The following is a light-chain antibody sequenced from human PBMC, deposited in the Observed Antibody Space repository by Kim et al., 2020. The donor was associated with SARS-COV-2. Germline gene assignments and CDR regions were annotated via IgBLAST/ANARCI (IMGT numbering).Light chain of an antibody. CDR1: TSDVGGYNF. J-gene: IGLJ1*01. Sequence: SGTITCTGTTSDVGGYNFVSWHQKHPGKAPKLIIYDVNKRPSGVPNRFSGSKSGNTASLTVSGLQAEDEADYYCSSYAGTNNFYVFGTGTKVTVL. CDR2: DVN. CDR3: SSYAGTNNFYV. V-gene: IGLV2-8*01.